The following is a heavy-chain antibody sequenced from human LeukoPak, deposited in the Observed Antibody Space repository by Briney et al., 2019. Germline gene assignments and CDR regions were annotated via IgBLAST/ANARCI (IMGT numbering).Heavy chain of an antibody. J-gene: IGHJ4*02. D-gene: IGHD3-16*01. Sequence: TGGSLRLSCAASGFTFSSYAMSWVRQAPGKGLEWVSAISGSGGSTYYADSVKGRFTISRDNAKNSLYLQMNSLRAEATAVYYCARVFGVFRFFGYWGQGTLVTVSS. CDR3: ARVFGVFRFFGY. CDR2: ISGSGGST. V-gene: IGHV3-23*01. CDR1: GFTFSSYA.